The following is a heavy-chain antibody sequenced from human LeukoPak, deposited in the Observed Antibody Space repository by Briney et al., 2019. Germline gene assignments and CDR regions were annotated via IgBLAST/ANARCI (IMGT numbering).Heavy chain of an antibody. CDR1: GYNFTSYD. CDR3: ATGLLQFRLGELSPSY. J-gene: IGHJ4*02. D-gene: IGHD3-16*02. CDR2: MNPNSGNT. V-gene: IGHV1-8*01. Sequence: ASVKVSCQASGYNFTSYDINWVRPATGQGLEWMGWMNPNSGNTGYAQKFQGRVTMTEDTSTDTAYMERSSLRSEDTAVYYCATGLLQFRLGELSPSYWGQGALVTVSS.